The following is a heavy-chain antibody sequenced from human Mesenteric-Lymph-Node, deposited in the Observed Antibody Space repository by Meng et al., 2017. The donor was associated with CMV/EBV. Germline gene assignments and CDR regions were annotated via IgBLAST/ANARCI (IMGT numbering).Heavy chain of an antibody. V-gene: IGHV1-18*01. Sequence: DSGYTFASYGISWVRQAPGQGLEWMGWISAYNGNTNYARKLQGRVTMTTDTSTGTAYMEMRSLRSDDTAVYYCARAVVAAAEWGYWGQGTLVTVSS. CDR1: GYTFASYG. D-gene: IGHD6-13*01. J-gene: IGHJ4*02. CDR3: ARAVVAAAEWGY. CDR2: ISAYNGNT.